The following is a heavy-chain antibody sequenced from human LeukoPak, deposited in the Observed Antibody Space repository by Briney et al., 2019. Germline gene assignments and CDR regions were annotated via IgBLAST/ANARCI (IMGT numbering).Heavy chain of an antibody. V-gene: IGHV1-46*01. J-gene: IGHJ6*03. CDR1: GYTFTSYY. CDR3: ARGRVATINYYYYYMDV. D-gene: IGHD5-12*01. CDR2: INPSGGST. Sequence: ASVKVSRKASGYTFTSYYMHWVRQAPGQGLEWMGIINPSGGSTSYAQKFQGRVTITTDESTSTAYMELSSLRSEDTAVYYCARGRVATINYYYYYMDVWGKGTTVTVSS.